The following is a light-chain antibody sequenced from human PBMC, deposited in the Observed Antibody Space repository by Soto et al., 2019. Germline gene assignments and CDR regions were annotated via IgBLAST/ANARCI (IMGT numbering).Light chain of an antibody. V-gene: IGLV2-8*01. CDR2: EVS. J-gene: IGLJ2*01. CDR3: SSYAGSNNYVV. Sequence: QAVVTQPPSASGSPGQSVTISCTGTSSDVGGYNYVSWYQQHPGKAPKLMIYEVSKRPSGVPDRFSASKSGNTASLTVSGLQAEDEADYYCSSYAGSNNYVVFGGGTKLTVL. CDR1: SSDVGGYNY.